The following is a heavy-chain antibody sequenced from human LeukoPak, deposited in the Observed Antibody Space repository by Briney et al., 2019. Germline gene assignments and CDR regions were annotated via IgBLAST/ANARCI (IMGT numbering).Heavy chain of an antibody. CDR1: GYTFTSYG. CDR2: ISAYNGNT. CDR3: ARDRYCSSTSCQGWFDP. V-gene: IGHV1-18*01. Sequence: ASVNVSCKASGYTFTSYGIRWVRQAPGQGREGMGWISAYNGNTNYAQKLQGRVTMTKDTSTSTAYMELRSLRSDDTAVYYCARDRYCSSTSCQGWFDPWGQGTLVTVSS. J-gene: IGHJ5*02. D-gene: IGHD2-2*01.